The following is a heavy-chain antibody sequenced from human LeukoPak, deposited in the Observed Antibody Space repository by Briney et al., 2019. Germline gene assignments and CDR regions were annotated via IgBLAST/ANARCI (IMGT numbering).Heavy chain of an antibody. CDR3: ARGYYDILTGYYFDY. D-gene: IGHD3-9*01. J-gene: IGHJ4*02. CDR1: GGSFSGYY. Sequence: PSETLSLTRAVYGGSFSGYYWSWIRQPPGKGLEWIGEINHSGSTNYNPSLKSRVTISVDTSKNQFSLKLSSVTAADTAVFYCARGYYDILTGYYFDYWGQGTLVTVSS. CDR2: INHSGST. V-gene: IGHV4-34*01.